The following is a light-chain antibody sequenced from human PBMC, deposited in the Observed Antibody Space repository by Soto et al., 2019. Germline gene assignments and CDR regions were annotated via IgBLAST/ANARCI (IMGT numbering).Light chain of an antibody. V-gene: IGKV1-5*03. Sequence: DIQMTQSPSTLSASVGDRVTITCRASQSISSWLAWYQQKPGEAPKILIYKASSLESVVPSRFSGSGSGTEFTLTISSLQPDDFATYYCQQYNSYSVAFGGGTKVDIK. CDR2: KAS. CDR1: QSISSW. J-gene: IGKJ4*01. CDR3: QQYNSYSVA.